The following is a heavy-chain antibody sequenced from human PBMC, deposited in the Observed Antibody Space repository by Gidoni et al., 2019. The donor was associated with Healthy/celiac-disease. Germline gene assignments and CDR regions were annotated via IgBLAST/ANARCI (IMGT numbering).Heavy chain of an antibody. CDR1: VGSISSGGYY. CDR3: ARDLIQLDAFDI. V-gene: IGHV4-31*03. J-gene: IGHJ3*02. Sequence: QVQLQESGPGLVKPSQTLSLTCTVPVGSISSGGYYWSWIRQHPGKGLEWIGYIYYSGSTYYNPSLKSRVTISVETSKNQFSLKLSSVTAADTAVYYCARDLIQLDAFDIWGQGTMVTVSS. D-gene: IGHD5-18*01. CDR2: IYYSGST.